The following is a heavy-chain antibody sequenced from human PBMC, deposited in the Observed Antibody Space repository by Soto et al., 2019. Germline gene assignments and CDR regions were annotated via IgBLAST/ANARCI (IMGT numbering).Heavy chain of an antibody. J-gene: IGHJ3*02. D-gene: IGHD4-17*01. CDR2: IYWDDDK. V-gene: IGHV2-5*02. CDR3: AHLPTTVKHSGAFDI. CDR1: GLSLRTSGVG. Sequence: QITLKESGATLVKPTQTLTLTCTFSGLSLRTSGVGVGWIRQPPGKALEWLALIYWDDDKRYSPSLKSRLTITKDTSKNQVVLTMTNMDPVDTATYYCAHLPTTVKHSGAFDIWGQGTMVTVSS.